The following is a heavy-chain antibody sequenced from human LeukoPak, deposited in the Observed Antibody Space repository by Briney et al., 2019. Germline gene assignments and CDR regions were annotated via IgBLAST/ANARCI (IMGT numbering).Heavy chain of an antibody. CDR1: GGSISGGSYY. Sequence: SETLSLTCTVSGGSISGGSYYWSWIRQPPGKGLEWIGYIYYSGSTNYNPSLKSRVTISVDTSKNQFSLKLSSVTAADTAVYYCARVYYSSSYDYWYFDLWGRGTLVTVSS. J-gene: IGHJ2*01. D-gene: IGHD6-13*01. V-gene: IGHV4-61*01. CDR2: IYYSGST. CDR3: ARVYYSSSYDYWYFDL.